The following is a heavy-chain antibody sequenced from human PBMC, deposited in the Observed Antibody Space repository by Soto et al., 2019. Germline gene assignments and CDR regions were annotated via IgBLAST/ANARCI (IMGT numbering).Heavy chain of an antibody. J-gene: IGHJ6*02. V-gene: IGHV1-69*01. CDR3: ARGGDFWSGYYVVGILMAYYYGMDV. CDR2: IIPIFGTA. Sequence: QVQLVQSGAEVKKPGSSVKVSCKASGGTFSSYAISWVRQAPGQGLEWMGGIIPIFGTANYAQKFQGRVTITADESKSTAYMELSSLRDEDTAVYYCARGGDFWSGYYVVGILMAYYYGMDVWGQGTTVTVSS. D-gene: IGHD3-3*01. CDR1: GGTFSSYA.